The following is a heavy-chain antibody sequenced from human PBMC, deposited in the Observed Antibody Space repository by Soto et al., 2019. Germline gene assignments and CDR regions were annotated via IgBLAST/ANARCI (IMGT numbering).Heavy chain of an antibody. D-gene: IGHD3-10*01. V-gene: IGHV3-48*01. CDR3: ARDTNYYGSGSGVDY. Sequence: GGFLRLSCAASGFTFSSYNMNWVRQAPGKGLEWVSYISSSGSTIYYADSVKGRFTISRDNAKNSLHLQMNSLRAEDTAVYFCARDTNYYGSGSGVDYWGQGTLVTVSS. CDR1: GFTFSSYN. J-gene: IGHJ4*02. CDR2: ISSSGSTI.